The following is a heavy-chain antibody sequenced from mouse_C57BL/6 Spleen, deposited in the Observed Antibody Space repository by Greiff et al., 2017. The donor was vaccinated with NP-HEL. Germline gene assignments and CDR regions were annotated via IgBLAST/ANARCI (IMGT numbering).Heavy chain of an antibody. CDR1: GYTFTSYW. CDR3: ARRQGDDYAMDY. V-gene: IGHV1-52*01. CDR2: IDPSDSDT. J-gene: IGHJ4*01. D-gene: IGHD6-1*01. Sequence: VQLQQPGAELVRPGSSVKLSCKASGYTFTSYWMHWVKQRPIQGLEWIGNIDPSDSDTHYNQKFKDKATLTVDKSSSTAYMQLSSLTSEDSAVYYCARRQGDDYAMDYWGQGTSVTVSS.